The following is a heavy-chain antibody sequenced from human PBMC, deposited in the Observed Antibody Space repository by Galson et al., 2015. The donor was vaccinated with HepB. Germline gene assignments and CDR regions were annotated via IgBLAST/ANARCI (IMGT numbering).Heavy chain of an antibody. Sequence: ETLSLTCAVYGGSFSGYYWSWIRQPPGKGLEWIGEINHSGSTNYNPSLKSRVTISVDTSKNQFSLKLSSVTAADTAVYYCARGDYYDKRGANAFDIWGQGTMVTVSS. CDR2: INHSGST. V-gene: IGHV4-34*01. CDR1: GGSFSGYY. J-gene: IGHJ3*02. D-gene: IGHD3-22*01. CDR3: ARGDYYDKRGANAFDI.